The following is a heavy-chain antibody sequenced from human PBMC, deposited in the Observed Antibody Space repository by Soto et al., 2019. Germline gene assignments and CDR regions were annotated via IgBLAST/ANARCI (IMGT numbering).Heavy chain of an antibody. CDR3: ARGSNGYHFDY. CDR1: GFTFSSYA. V-gene: IGHV3-64*01. Sequence: EVQLVESGGGLVQPGGPLRLSCAASGFTFSSYAMHWVRQAPGKGLEYVSTISSNGGSTDYANSVKGRFTISRDNSKNTLYLQMGSLRAEDMAVYYCARGSNGYHFDYWGQGTLVTVSS. D-gene: IGHD5-12*01. J-gene: IGHJ4*02. CDR2: ISSNGGST.